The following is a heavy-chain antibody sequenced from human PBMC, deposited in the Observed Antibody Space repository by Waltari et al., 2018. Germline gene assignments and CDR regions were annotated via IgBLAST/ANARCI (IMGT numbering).Heavy chain of an antibody. CDR1: GGTFSSYA. V-gene: IGHV1-69*05. J-gene: IGHJ3*02. Sequence: QVQLVQSGAEVKKPGSSVKVSCKASGGTFSSYAISWVRQAPGQGLEWMGGIIPICGTANYAQKFQGRVTITTDESTSTAYMELSSLRSEDTAVYYCASDTVGGARPGAFDIWGQGTMVTVSS. D-gene: IGHD2-21*01. CDR2: IIPICGTA. CDR3: ASDTVGGARPGAFDI.